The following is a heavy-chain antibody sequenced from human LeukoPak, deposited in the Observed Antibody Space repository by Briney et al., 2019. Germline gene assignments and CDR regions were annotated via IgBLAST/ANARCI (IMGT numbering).Heavy chain of an antibody. CDR3: ASKGGDY. D-gene: IGHD3-16*01. CDR1: GFTFSSYA. CDR2: VGGSGGNT. V-gene: IGHV3-23*01. Sequence: GGSLRLSCAASGFTFSSYAMSWVRQAPGKGLEWVSTVGGSGGNTYYADFAKGRFTISRDNSKSTLHLQMNSLRAEDTAVYYCASKGGDYWGQGTLVTASS. J-gene: IGHJ4*02.